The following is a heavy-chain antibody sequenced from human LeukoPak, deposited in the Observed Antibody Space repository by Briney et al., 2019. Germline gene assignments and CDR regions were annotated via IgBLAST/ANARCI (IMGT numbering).Heavy chain of an antibody. CDR3: ARDSGWEYQLLRPLQYYYYYMDV. V-gene: IGHV3-21*01. CDR2: ISSSSSYI. CDR1: GFTFSSYS. D-gene: IGHD2-2*01. J-gene: IGHJ6*03. Sequence: GGSLRLSCAASGFTFSSYSMNWVRQAPGKGLEWVSSISSSSSYIYYADSVKGRFTISRDNAKNSLYLQMNSLRAEDTAVYYCARDSGWEYQLLRPLQYYYYYMDVWGKGTTVTVSS.